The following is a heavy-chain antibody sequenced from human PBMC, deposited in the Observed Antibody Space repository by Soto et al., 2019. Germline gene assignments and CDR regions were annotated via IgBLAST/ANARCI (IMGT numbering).Heavy chain of an antibody. CDR2: IRSKPNNYAT. D-gene: IGHD6-19*01. CDR3: TRQVAVNDY. V-gene: IGHV3-73*01. J-gene: IGHJ4*02. CDR1: GFNFSDSA. Sequence: EVQVVESGGGLVQPGGSLKLSCAASGFNFSDSAMHWVRQASGKGLEWVGRIRSKPNNYATSYAAPVKGRFTIYRDDSRSTAYLQINSLKIEDKAVYYCTRQVAVNDYWGRGTLVTVSS.